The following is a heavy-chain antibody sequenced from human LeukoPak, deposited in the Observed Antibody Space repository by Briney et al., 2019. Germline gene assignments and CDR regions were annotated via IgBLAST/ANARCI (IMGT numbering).Heavy chain of an antibody. D-gene: IGHD6-19*01. V-gene: IGHV4-39*07. CDR2: VYYNGRT. Sequence: SETLSLTCFVSGDSITSRSFYWGWIRQPPGKNLEWIGNVYYNGRTSYNPSLKTRVTISVDTSKNQFSLKLSSVTAADTAVYYCARIGIAVAGVFDYWGQGTLVTVSS. J-gene: IGHJ4*02. CDR1: GDSITSRSFY. CDR3: ARIGIAVAGVFDY.